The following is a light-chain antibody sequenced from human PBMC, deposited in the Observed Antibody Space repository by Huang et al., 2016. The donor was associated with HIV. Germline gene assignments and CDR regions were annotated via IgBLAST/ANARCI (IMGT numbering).Light chain of an antibody. CDR3: QHYHNWPPWT. CDR1: QRVNSN. Sequence: EILMTQSPATLSVSPGERATLSCRASQRVNSNLAWYQQKPGQAPRLLIYGASTRATEVPARFSGSGSGTEFTLTITSLQSEDFAVYYCQHYHNWPPWTFGQGTKVEIK. V-gene: IGKV3-15*01. CDR2: GAS. J-gene: IGKJ1*01.